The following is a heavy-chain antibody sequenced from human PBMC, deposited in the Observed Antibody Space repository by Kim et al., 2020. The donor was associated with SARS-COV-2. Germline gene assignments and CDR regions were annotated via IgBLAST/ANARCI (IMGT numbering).Heavy chain of an antibody. Sequence: GESLKISCKGSGYSFTSYWIGWVRQMPGKGLEWMGIIYPGDSDTRYSPSFQGQVTISADKSISTAYLQWSSLKASDTAMYYCARHPVVTATRHGMDVWGQGTTVTVSS. V-gene: IGHV5-51*01. J-gene: IGHJ6*02. CDR1: GYSFTSYW. CDR3: ARHPVVTATRHGMDV. CDR2: IYPGDSDT. D-gene: IGHD2-21*02.